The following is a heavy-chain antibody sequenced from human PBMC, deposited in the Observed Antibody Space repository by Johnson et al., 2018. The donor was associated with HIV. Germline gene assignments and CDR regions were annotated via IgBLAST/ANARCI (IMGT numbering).Heavy chain of an antibody. CDR3: ARGRWLHLGAFDI. V-gene: IGHV3-30*03. D-gene: IGHD5-24*01. Sequence: QVQLVESGGGLIQPGGSLRLSCAASGFSFSSYGMHWVRQAPGKGLEWVAVISYDGSNKYYADSVKGRFTISRNNSKNMLYLQMNSLRAEDTAVYYCARGRWLHLGAFDIWGQGTMVTVSS. CDR2: ISYDGSNK. J-gene: IGHJ3*02. CDR1: GFSFSSYG.